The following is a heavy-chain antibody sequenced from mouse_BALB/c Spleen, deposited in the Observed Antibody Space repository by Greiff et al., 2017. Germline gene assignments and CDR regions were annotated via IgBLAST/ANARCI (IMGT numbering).Heavy chain of an antibody. CDR3: TRYSAFDY. V-gene: IGHV1S81*02. D-gene: IGHD3-1*01. CDR1: GYTFTSYY. Sequence: QVQLQQPGAELVKPGASVKLSCKASGYTFTSYYMYWVKQRPGQGLEWIGGINPSNGGTNFNEKIKSKATLTVDKSSSTAYMQLSRLTSEDSAVYYYTRYSAFDYWGEGTTLTVSS. CDR2: INPSNGGT. J-gene: IGHJ2*01.